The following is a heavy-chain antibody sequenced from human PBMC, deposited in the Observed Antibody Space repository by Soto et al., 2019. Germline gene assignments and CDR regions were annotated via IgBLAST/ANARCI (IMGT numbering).Heavy chain of an antibody. CDR3: ARAVGDPLYYLDY. CDR1: SDSISSYY. CDR2: TDYSGNT. D-gene: IGHD6-19*01. V-gene: IGHV4-59*08. Sequence: SETLSLTCTVSSDSISSYYWIWIRQSPGEGLEWIGYTDYSGNTNYNPSLKSRVTISGDTSKNQFSLRLSSVTAADTAVYYCARAVGDPLYYLDYWGQGTLVTVSS. J-gene: IGHJ4*02.